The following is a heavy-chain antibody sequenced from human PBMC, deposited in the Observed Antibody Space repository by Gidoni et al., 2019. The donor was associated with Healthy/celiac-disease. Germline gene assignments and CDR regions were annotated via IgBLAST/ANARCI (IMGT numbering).Heavy chain of an antibody. CDR1: GFTFSSYS. J-gene: IGHJ3*02. D-gene: IGHD6-13*01. CDR2: LSSSSSYI. CDR3: ARDQWPYSSPYDAFDI. Sequence: EVQLVESGGGLVKPGGSLSLSCAASGFTFSSYSMNWVRQAPGKGLELVSSLSSSSSYIYYADSVKGRFTISRDNAKNSLYLQMNSLRAEDTAVYYCARDQWPYSSPYDAFDIWGQGTMVTVSS. V-gene: IGHV3-21*01.